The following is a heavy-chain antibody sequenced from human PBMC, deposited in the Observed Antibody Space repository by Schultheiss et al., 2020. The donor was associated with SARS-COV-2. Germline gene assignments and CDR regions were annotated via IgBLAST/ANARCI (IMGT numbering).Heavy chain of an antibody. CDR2: ISYDGSNK. CDR1: GFTFSSYG. CDR3: AKDKVAILLYYGMDV. J-gene: IGHJ6*02. Sequence: GESLKISCAASGFTFSSYGMHWVRQAPGKGLEWVAVISYDGSNKYYADSVKGRFTISRDNSKNTLYLQMNSLRAEDTAVYYCAKDKVAILLYYGMDVWGQGTTVTVSS. D-gene: IGHD2-15*01. V-gene: IGHV3-30*18.